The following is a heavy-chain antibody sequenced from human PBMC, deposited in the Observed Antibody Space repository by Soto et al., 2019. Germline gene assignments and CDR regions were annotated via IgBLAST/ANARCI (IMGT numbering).Heavy chain of an antibody. CDR2: IGTAGDT. D-gene: IGHD4-17*01. CDR3: ARTTTTEDAFDI. J-gene: IGHJ3*02. V-gene: IGHV3-13*01. Sequence: GGPLRLSCAASGFTFSSFDMHWVRQATGKGLEWVSAIGTAGDTYYPGSVKGRFTISRENAKNSLYLQMNSLRAGDTAVYYCARTTTTEDAFDIWGQGTMVTVSS. CDR1: GFTFSSFD.